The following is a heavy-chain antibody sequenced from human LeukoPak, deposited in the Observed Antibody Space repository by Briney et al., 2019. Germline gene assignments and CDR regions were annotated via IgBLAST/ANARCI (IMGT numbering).Heavy chain of an antibody. V-gene: IGHV4-34*01. J-gene: IGHJ6*02. Sequence: SETLPSPALSMVGPSVVTTGAGSASPQGRGWSGLGEINHSGSTNYNPSLKSRVTISVDTSKNQFSLKLSSVTAADTAVYYCARLLIAVAGTAGAYYYYGMDVWGQGTTVTVSS. CDR3: ARLLIAVAGTAGAYYYYGMDV. D-gene: IGHD6-19*01. CDR2: INHSGST. CDR1: VGPSVVTT.